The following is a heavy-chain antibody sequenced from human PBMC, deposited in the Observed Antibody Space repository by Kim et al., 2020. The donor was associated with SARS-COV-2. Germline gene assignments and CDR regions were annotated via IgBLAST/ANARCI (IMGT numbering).Heavy chain of an antibody. J-gene: IGHJ3*02. D-gene: IGHD3-22*01. CDR3: AKGEGPWYYYDSSGYSQPPYAFEN. Sequence: GGSLRLSCAASGFTFSSYAMRWVRQAPGKGLEWVSAIIGSGGCTYYADLVKGRFTISRDNSKNTLYSQRNSPRAEDTAVYYCAKGEGPWYYYDSSGYSQPPYAFENWGQGTMVTVSS. CDR2: IIGSGGCT. CDR1: GFTFSSYA. V-gene: IGHV3-23*01.